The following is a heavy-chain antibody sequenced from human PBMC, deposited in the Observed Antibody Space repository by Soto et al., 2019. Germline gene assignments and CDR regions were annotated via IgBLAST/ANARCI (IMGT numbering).Heavy chain of an antibody. CDR1: GYSFTNYW. D-gene: IGHD3-16*01. CDR2: IYPGDSNT. V-gene: IGHV5-51*01. Sequence: GESLKISCWGSGYSFTNYWIGWVRQMPGKGPEWMGIIYPGDSNTRYSPSFQGQVTISADKSISTAYLQWSSLKASDTAIYYCARLAGGNYYYGMDFWGPGTTVTVSS. CDR3: ARLAGGNYYYGMDF. J-gene: IGHJ6*02.